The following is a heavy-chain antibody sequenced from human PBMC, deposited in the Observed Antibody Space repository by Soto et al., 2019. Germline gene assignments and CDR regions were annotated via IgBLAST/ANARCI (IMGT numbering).Heavy chain of an antibody. Sequence: GGSLRLSCAASGFTFSSYAMSWVRQAPGKGLEWVSAISGSGGSTYYADSVKGRFTISRDNSKNTLYLQMNSLRAEDTAVYYCAKGDTMVRGSLGYFDYWGQGTLVTVSS. CDR2: ISGSGGST. D-gene: IGHD3-10*01. J-gene: IGHJ4*02. V-gene: IGHV3-23*01. CDR3: AKGDTMVRGSLGYFDY. CDR1: GFTFSSYA.